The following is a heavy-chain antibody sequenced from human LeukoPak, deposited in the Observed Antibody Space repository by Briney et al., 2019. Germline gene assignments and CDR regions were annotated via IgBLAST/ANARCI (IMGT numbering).Heavy chain of an antibody. D-gene: IGHD3-10*01. Sequence: ASVKVSCKASGYTFTSYGISWVRQAPGQGLERMGWISAYNGNTNYAQKLQGRVTMTTDTSTSTAYMELRSLRSDDTAVYYCARDPLSNLLWFGELLSNYYYYGMDVWGQGTTVTVSS. CDR2: ISAYNGNT. V-gene: IGHV1-18*01. CDR3: ARDPLSNLLWFGELLSNYYYYGMDV. J-gene: IGHJ6*02. CDR1: GYTFTSYG.